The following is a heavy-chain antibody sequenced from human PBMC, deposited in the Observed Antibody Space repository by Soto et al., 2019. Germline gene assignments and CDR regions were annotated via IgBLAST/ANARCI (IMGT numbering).Heavy chain of an antibody. V-gene: IGHV4-38-2*01. CDR1: GFFISSGNY. Sequence: SETLSLTXAVSGFFISSGNYWGWIRKPPGKGLEWIGSIFHGGNTYYNPSLKSRVTISVDMSKNQFSLKLNSVTAADTAVYYCARARWYDAFDVWGQGTVVTVSS. J-gene: IGHJ3*01. D-gene: IGHD2-15*01. CDR2: IFHGGNT. CDR3: ARARWYDAFDV.